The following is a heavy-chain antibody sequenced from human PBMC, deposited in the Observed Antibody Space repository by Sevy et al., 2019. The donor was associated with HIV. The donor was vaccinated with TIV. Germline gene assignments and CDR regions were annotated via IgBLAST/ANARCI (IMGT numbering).Heavy chain of an antibody. CDR3: ARGGYCTNNVCYGSFDY. D-gene: IGHD2-8*01. J-gene: IGHJ4*02. CDR1: GFTFRSYG. V-gene: IGHV3-33*01. Sequence: GGSLRLSCAASGFTFRSYGMHWVRQAPGKGLEWVAVIWDNGSKKYYADSVKGRFTISRDNSKNTLYLQMNSLRAEDTAVYYCARGGYCTNNVCYGSFDYWGRGTLVTVSS. CDR2: IWDNGSKK.